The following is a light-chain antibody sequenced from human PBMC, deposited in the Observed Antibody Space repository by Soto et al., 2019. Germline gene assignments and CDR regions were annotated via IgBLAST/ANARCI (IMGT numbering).Light chain of an antibody. CDR1: QSVNSSY. CDR2: GAS. CDR3: QHYGSSPWT. V-gene: IGKV3-20*01. J-gene: IGKJ1*01. Sequence: EIVLTQSPGTLSLSPGERATLSCRASQSVNSSYLAWYQQKPGQAPRLLIYGASSRATGIPVRFSGTGSGTDFTLTISRLEPEDFAVYYCQHYGSSPWTFGQGTKVEIK.